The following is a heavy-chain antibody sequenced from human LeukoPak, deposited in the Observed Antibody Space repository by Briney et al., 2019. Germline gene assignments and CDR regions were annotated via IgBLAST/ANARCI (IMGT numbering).Heavy chain of an antibody. CDR3: AKGQHIVVVTALDY. CDR2: ISGSGGST. D-gene: IGHD2-21*02. V-gene: IGHV3-23*01. Sequence: GGSLRLSCAASGFTFSSYAMSWVRQAPGKVLEWVSAISGSGGSTYYADSVKGRFTISRDNSKNTLYLQMNSLRADDTAVYYCAKGQHIVVVTALDYWGQGTLVTVSS. J-gene: IGHJ4*02. CDR1: GFTFSSYA.